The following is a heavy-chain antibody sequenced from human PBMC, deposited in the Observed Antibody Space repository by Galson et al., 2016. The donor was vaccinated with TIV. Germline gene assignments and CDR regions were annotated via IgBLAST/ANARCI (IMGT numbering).Heavy chain of an antibody. J-gene: IGHJ6*02. CDR3: AKEAGTDYYYGMDV. V-gene: IGHV3-23*01. CDR2: ISRRGFNT. D-gene: IGHD1/OR15-1a*01. Sequence: SLRLSCAGSGFTFSSYEVNWVRQAPGKGLQWVSAISRRGFNTYYADSAKGRFTISRDNSKNTLYLQMNSVRADDTAVYYCAKEAGTDYYYGMDVWGQGTTVTVSS. CDR1: GFTFSSYE.